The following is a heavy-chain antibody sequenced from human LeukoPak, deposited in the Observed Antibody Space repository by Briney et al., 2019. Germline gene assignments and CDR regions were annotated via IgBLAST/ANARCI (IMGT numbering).Heavy chain of an antibody. D-gene: IGHD3-9*01. J-gene: IGHJ5*02. CDR3: ARLSTPLYYDILTGYYKGWFDP. CDR2: IYKSGST. CDR1: GGSISSYF. V-gene: IGHV4-59*08. Sequence: SETLSLTCTVSGGSISSYFWSWIRQPPGKGLEWIGYIYKSGSTNYNPSLKSRVTISVDTSKNQFSLKLSSVTAADTAVYYCARLSTPLYYDILTGYYKGWFDPWGQGTLVTVSS.